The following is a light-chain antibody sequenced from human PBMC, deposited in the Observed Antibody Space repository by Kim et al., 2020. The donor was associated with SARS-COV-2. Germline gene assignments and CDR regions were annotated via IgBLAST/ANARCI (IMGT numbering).Light chain of an antibody. CDR2: EVS. Sequence: PGQSITISCTGTSSDVGSYNLVSWYQQHPGKAPKLMIYEVSKRPSGVSNRFSGSKSGNTASLTISGLQAEDEADYYCCSYAGSSFVVFGGGTQLTVL. CDR1: SSDVGSYNL. J-gene: IGLJ2*01. CDR3: CSYAGSSFVV. V-gene: IGLV2-23*02.